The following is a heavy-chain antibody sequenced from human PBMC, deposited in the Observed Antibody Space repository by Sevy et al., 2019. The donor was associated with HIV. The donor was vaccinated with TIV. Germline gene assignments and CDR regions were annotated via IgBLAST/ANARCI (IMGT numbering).Heavy chain of an antibody. V-gene: IGHV3-48*03. CDR2: ITNSGSAE. D-gene: IGHD4-17*01. CDR1: GFTFSSYE. Sequence: GGSLRLSCAASGFTFSSYEMNWVRQAPGKGLEWVSYITNSGSAEYYSDSVRGRFTISRDNTKNYLYLQMTSLRAEDTALYYCARDLPPSATTVAHFDYWGRGTLVTVSS. CDR3: ARDLPPSATTVAHFDY. J-gene: IGHJ4*02.